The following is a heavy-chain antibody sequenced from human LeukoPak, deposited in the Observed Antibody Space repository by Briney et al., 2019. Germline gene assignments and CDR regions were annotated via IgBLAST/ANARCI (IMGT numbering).Heavy chain of an antibody. J-gene: IGHJ4*02. CDR3: ARQYGDFYSPFDY. V-gene: IGHV4-39*01. Sequence: SETLSLTCTVSGGSISSSSYYWGWIRQPPGKGLEWIGSIYYSGSTYYNPSLKSRVTISVDTSKNQFSLKLSSVTAADTAVYYCARQYGDFYSPFDYWGQGTPVTVSS. D-gene: IGHD4-17*01. CDR2: IYYSGST. CDR1: GGSISSSSYY.